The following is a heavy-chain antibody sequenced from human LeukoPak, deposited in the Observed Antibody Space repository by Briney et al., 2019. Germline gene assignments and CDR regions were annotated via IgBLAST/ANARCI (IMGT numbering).Heavy chain of an antibody. CDR2: TRNKANSYTT. V-gene: IGHV3-72*01. Sequence: PGGSLRLSCAASGFTFSDHYMDWVRQAPGKGLEGVGRTRNKANSYTTEYAASVKGRFTISRDDSKNSLYLQMNNLKTEDTAVYYCAGPWHPGAFDIWGQGTMVTVSS. D-gene: IGHD3-10*01. CDR1: GFTFSDHY. CDR3: AGPWHPGAFDI. J-gene: IGHJ3*02.